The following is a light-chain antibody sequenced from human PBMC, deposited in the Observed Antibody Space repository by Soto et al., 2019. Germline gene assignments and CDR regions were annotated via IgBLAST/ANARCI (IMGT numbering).Light chain of an antibody. CDR2: NNN. CDR3: AAWDDSLSVVV. Sequence: QSVLTQPPSASGTPGQRVTISCSGSNSNIGTNYVNWYQQLPGTAPKLLIYNNNQRPSGVPDRFSGSKSGTSASLAISGLQSEDETDYYCAAWDDSLSVVVFGGGTQLTVL. J-gene: IGLJ2*01. V-gene: IGLV1-44*01. CDR1: NSNIGTNY.